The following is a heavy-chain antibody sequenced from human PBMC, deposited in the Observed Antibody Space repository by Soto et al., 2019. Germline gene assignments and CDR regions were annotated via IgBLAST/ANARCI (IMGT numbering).Heavy chain of an antibody. V-gene: IGHV1-24*01. Sequence: ASVTVSCKVSGYTLTELSMHWVRQAPGKGLEWMGGFDPEDGETIYAQKFQGRVTMTEDTSTDTAYMELSSLRSEDTAVYYCATPTYYYGSGSYYRLDYWGQGTLVTVSS. CDR3: ATPTYYYGSGSYYRLDY. D-gene: IGHD3-10*01. CDR2: FDPEDGET. CDR1: GYTLTELS. J-gene: IGHJ4*02.